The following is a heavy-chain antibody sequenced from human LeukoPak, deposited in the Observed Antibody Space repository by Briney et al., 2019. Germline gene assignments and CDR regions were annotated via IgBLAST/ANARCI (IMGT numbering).Heavy chain of an antibody. CDR3: ARRPSGSGLGFDP. J-gene: IGHJ5*02. D-gene: IGHD3-10*01. CDR1: GYTFTNYW. Sequence: GESLKISCQGSGYTFTNYWLGWVRQMPGKGLEWVGIIDPSDSDTRYSPSFQGQVIISVDTSITTAYLQWSSLKASDTAMYYCARRPSGSGLGFDPWGQGTLVTVSS. CDR2: IDPSDSDT. V-gene: IGHV5-51*01.